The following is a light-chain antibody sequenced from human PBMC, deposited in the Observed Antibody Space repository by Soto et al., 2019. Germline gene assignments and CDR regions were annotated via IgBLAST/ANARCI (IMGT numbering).Light chain of an antibody. V-gene: IGKV1-8*01. Sequence: AIRMTQSPSSFSASTGDRVTITCRASQGISSYLAWYQQKPGKAPKLLIYAASTLQSGVPSRFSGSGSGTYFTLTISCLQSEDFATYSCQQYYSYPHTFGQGTKVEIK. J-gene: IGKJ1*01. CDR1: QGISSY. CDR2: AAS. CDR3: QQYYSYPHT.